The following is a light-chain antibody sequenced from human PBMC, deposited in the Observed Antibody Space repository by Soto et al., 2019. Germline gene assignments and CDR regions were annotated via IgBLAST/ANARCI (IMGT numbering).Light chain of an antibody. CDR2: DVS. V-gene: IGKV3D-15*01. Sequence: EIVLTQSPATLSLSPGDRATLSCRASQSVTSALAWFQQKPGQAPRLLIYDVSRRATGIPARFSGSGSGTDFTLTISSLQSEDSAVYYCHQYNSWPRGTFGPGTKAEIK. CDR1: QSVTSA. CDR3: HQYNSWPRGT. J-gene: IGKJ3*01.